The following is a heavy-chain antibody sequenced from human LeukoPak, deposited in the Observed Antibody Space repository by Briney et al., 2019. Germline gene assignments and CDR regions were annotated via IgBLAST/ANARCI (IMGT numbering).Heavy chain of an antibody. Sequence: GGSLRLSYAASGFTFSSYAMHWVRQAPGKGLEWVAVISYDGSNKYYADSVKGRFTISRDNSKNTLYLQMNSLRAEDTAVYYCAKRMVRGVIVSCVDYWGQGTLVTVSS. CDR3: AKRMVRGVIVSCVDY. V-gene: IGHV3-30*04. D-gene: IGHD3-10*01. CDR1: GFTFSSYA. CDR2: ISYDGSNK. J-gene: IGHJ4*02.